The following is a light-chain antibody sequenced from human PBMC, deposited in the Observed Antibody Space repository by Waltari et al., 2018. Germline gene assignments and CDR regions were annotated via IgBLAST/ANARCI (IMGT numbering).Light chain of an antibody. CDR2: AAS. V-gene: IGKV1-39*01. J-gene: IGKJ3*01. Sequence: DIQVTQSPSSLSASVGDRVTITCRASQKIYSYLNWYQQKPGKAPTLLIYAASTLQSGVPSRFSGSGSGTDFTLTIGSLQPEDFATYFCQQSYSTPFTFGPGTKVDIK. CDR1: QKIYSY. CDR3: QQSYSTPFT.